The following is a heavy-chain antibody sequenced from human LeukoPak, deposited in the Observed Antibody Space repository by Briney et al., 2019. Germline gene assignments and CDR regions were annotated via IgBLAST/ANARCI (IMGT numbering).Heavy chain of an antibody. CDR3: AGGAPDALAVEYNWLDP. J-gene: IGHJ5*02. CDR1: RGSISGYY. D-gene: IGHD2-15*01. V-gene: IGHV4-4*07. Sequence: ASETLSLTCTVSRGSISGYYWSWIRQPAGKGLEWIGRIHITQTTNYNPSLESRVTMSVDSSKNQFSLRLRSVTAADTAVYYCAGGAPDALAVEYNWLDPWGQGTLVTVSS. CDR2: IHITQTT.